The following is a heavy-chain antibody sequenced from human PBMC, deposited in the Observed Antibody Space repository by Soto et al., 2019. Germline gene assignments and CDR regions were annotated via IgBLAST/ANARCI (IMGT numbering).Heavy chain of an antibody. V-gene: IGHV1-69*01. J-gene: IGHJ6*02. CDR1: GGTFSSYA. CDR2: IIPVFGTA. D-gene: IGHD3-3*01. Sequence: KVSCKASGGTFSSYAISWVRQAPGQGLEWMGGIIPVFGTANYAQKFQGRVTITADESTSTAYMELSSLRSEDTAVYYCARIWDFWSGYYYYYYGMDVWGQGTTVTVSS. CDR3: ARIWDFWSGYYYYYYGMDV.